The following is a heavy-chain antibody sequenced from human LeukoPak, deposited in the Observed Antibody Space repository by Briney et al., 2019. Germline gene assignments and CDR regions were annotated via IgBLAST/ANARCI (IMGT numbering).Heavy chain of an antibody. CDR3: ARSRYSTSSGGFDY. V-gene: IGHV3-74*01. CDR1: GFTFRVFW. CDR2: INSDGSNI. J-gene: IGHJ4*02. D-gene: IGHD6-6*01. Sequence: GGSLRLSCAASGFTFRVFWMHWVRQAPGKGLVWVSRINSDGSNITYADSVKGRFTISRDNAKNTLYLQMNSLRGEDTAVHYCARSRYSTSSGGFDYWGQGILVTVSS.